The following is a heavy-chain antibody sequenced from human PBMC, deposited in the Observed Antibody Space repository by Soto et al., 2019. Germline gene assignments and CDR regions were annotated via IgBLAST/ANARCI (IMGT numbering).Heavy chain of an antibody. CDR3: ARLYCSGGTCGEFDY. CDR2: IYYSGGT. J-gene: IGHJ4*02. D-gene: IGHD2-15*01. V-gene: IGHV4-59*11. Sequence: SETLSLTCTVSGGSLRTHYWSWIRQPPGKGLEWIGYIYYSGGTNYNPSLKSRIALSVDTSKNQISLTLRSVTAADTAIYYCARLYCSGGTCGEFDYWGQGTLVTVSS. CDR1: GGSLRTHY.